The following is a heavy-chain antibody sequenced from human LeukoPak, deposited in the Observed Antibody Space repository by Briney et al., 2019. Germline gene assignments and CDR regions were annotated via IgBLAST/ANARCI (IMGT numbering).Heavy chain of an antibody. Sequence: GGSLRLSCGASGFTFSSYSMNWVRQAPGKGLEWVSYISRSSSTIYYADSVKGRFTISRDNAKNSLYLQMNSLRAEDTAVYYCAELGITMIGGVWGKGATVTISS. CDR1: GFTFSSYS. CDR2: ISRSSSTI. V-gene: IGHV3-48*04. D-gene: IGHD3-10*02. CDR3: AELGITMIGGV. J-gene: IGHJ6*04.